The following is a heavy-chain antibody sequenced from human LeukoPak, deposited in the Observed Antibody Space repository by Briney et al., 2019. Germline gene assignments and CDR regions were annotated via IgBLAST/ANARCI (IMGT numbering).Heavy chain of an antibody. V-gene: IGHV1-69*13. D-gene: IGHD3-10*01. CDR3: ARGSGTITMVRGVFYGMDV. J-gene: IGHJ6*02. CDR1: GGTFSSYG. Sequence: ASVKVPCKASGGTFSSYGISWVRQAPGQGLEWMGGIIPIFGTPNYAQKFQGRVTIPADESTSTAYMELSSLRSEDTAVYYCARGSGTITMVRGVFYGMDVWGQGTTVTVSS. CDR2: IIPIFGTP.